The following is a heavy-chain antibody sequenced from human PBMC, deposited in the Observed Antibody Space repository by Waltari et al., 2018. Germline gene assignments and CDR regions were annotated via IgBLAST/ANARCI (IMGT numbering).Heavy chain of an antibody. D-gene: IGHD5-12*01. CDR3: ARVVEMATFDY. Sequence: EVQLVESGGGLVQPGGSLRLSCAASGFTFSSYWMSWVRQAPGKGLEWVANIKQDGSEKDYVDSVKGRFTIARDNAKNSRYLQMNSLRAEDTAVYYCARVVEMATFDYWGQGTLVTVSS. CDR2: IKQDGSEK. CDR1: GFTFSSYW. V-gene: IGHV3-7*01. J-gene: IGHJ4*02.